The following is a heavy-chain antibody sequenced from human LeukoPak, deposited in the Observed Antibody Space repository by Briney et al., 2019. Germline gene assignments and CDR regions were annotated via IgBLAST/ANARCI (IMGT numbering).Heavy chain of an antibody. CDR3: AKENDFWSGCLTPKFDP. V-gene: IGHV3-23*01. Sequence: PGGSLRLSCAASGFTFSSYAMSWVRQAPGKGLEWVSAVSGSGGSTYYADSVKGRFTISRDNSKNTLYLQMNSLRAEDTAVYYCAKENDFWSGCLTPKFDPWGQGTLVTVSS. D-gene: IGHD3-3*01. CDR2: VSGSGGST. J-gene: IGHJ5*02. CDR1: GFTFSSYA.